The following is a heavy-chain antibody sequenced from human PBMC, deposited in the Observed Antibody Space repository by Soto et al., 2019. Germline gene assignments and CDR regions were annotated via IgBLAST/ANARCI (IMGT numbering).Heavy chain of an antibody. Sequence: VQLVESWGGLVKPGGSLRLSCAASGFIFATHTINWVRQAPGKGLEWVSSITGSGIYTRYADSVKCRFTISRDNAKAALYLQMNSLGAEDTAVYYCVKEGISNYNEYFDYWGQGTLVTVSS. CDR1: GFIFATHT. D-gene: IGHD4-4*01. CDR3: VKEGISNYNEYFDY. CDR2: ITGSGIYT. J-gene: IGHJ4*02. V-gene: IGHV3-21*02.